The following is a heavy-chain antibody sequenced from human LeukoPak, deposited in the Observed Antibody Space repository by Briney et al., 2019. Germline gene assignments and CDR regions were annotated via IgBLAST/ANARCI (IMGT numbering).Heavy chain of an antibody. V-gene: IGHV1-18*01. CDR3: ARFYLYYYGSGSYFESFWFDP. D-gene: IGHD3-10*01. Sequence: ASVKVSCKASGGTFSSYAISWVRQAPGQGLEWMGWISAYNGNTNYAQKLQGRVTMTTDTSTSTAYMELRSLRSDDTAVYYCARFYLYYYGSGSYFESFWFDPWGQGTLVTVSS. CDR2: ISAYNGNT. CDR1: GGTFSSYA. J-gene: IGHJ5*02.